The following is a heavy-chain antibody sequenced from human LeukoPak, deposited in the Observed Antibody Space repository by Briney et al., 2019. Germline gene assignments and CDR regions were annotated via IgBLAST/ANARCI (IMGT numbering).Heavy chain of an antibody. V-gene: IGHV4-39*01. Sequence: PSETLSLTCTVSGGSITSGTYYWGWISQPPGKGLEWIASIYYSGRPHYKPSLKSRVTISLDTSKNQFSLKLLSVTAADTAVYYCARRSDWFDPWGQGTLVTVSS. D-gene: IGHD1-26*01. CDR1: GGSITSGTYY. CDR3: ARRSDWFDP. J-gene: IGHJ5*02. CDR2: IYYSGRP.